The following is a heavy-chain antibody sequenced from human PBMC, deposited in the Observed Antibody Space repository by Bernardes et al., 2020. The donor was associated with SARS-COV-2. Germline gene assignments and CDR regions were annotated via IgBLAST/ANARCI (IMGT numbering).Heavy chain of an antibody. J-gene: IGHJ4*02. CDR1: GGSTSSSNW. Sequence: SETLSLTCAVSGGSTSSSNWWCWVRPPPEEVLEWIREIYHSGSTNYNPSLKSRVTISVDQSKNQFSLQLSSVTAADTAGYYCARGRARGTMVQGVIGYRGQGPLLPAPS. CDR2: IYHSGST. D-gene: IGHD3-10*01. V-gene: IGHV4-4*02. CDR3: ARGRARGTMVQGVIGY.